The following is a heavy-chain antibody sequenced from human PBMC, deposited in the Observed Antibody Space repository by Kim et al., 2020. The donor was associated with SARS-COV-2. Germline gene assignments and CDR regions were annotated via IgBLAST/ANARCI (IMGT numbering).Heavy chain of an antibody. Sequence: SYADSVKERFTMSRDNAKNTLDLQRNSLRAEDSAVYYCAREIEAPGKTCVYWGQGTLVTVSS. D-gene: IGHD3-22*01. V-gene: IGHV3-74*01. J-gene: IGHJ4*02. CDR3: AREIEAPGKTCVY.